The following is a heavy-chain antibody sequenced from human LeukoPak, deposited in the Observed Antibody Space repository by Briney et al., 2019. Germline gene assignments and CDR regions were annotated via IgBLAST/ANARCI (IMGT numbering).Heavy chain of an antibody. Sequence: SETLSLTCTVSGGSISSYYWSWIRQPPGKGLEWIGYIYYSGGTNYNPSLKSRVTISVDTSKNQFSLKLSSVTAADTAVYYCARVGYYYDSSGFYDYWGQGTLVTVSS. CDR3: ARVGYYYDSSGFYDY. CDR2: IYYSGGT. V-gene: IGHV4-59*01. D-gene: IGHD3-22*01. CDR1: GGSISSYY. J-gene: IGHJ4*02.